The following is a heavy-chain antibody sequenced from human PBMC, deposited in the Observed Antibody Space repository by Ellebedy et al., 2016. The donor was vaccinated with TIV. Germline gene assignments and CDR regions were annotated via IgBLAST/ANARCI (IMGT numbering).Heavy chain of an antibody. CDR1: GFTFSNYA. Sequence: PGGSLRLSCAASGFTFSNYAMQWVRQAPGKGLEYVSSIEGDGVTTYYAESMKARFTISRENSKNTLYLQMGSLRAEDMAVYYCARGRWGSGGIDYWGQGTLVTVSS. CDR2: IEGDGVTT. J-gene: IGHJ4*02. V-gene: IGHV3-64*02. D-gene: IGHD6-19*01. CDR3: ARGRWGSGGIDY.